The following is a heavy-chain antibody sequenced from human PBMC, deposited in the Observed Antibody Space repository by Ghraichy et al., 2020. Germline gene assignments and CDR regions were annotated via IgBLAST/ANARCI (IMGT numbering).Heavy chain of an antibody. CDR3: ARGLDSRVDWNFFDH. V-gene: IGHV4-4*07. CDR2: VHTGGIT. J-gene: IGHJ5*02. CDR1: GGSIDNYC. Sequence: SETLSLTCTVSGGSIDNYCWTWIRQSAGKGLEYIGRVHTGGITSYNPSLESRVTMSLDTSKNQFSLRLPSVTAADTAIYYCARGLDSRVDWNFFDHWGQGTLVTVS. D-gene: IGHD1-7*01.